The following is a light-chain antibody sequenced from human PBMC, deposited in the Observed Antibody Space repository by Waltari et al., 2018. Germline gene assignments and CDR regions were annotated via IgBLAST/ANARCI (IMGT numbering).Light chain of an antibody. Sequence: DIQMTQSPSTLAASVGDRVTITCRASQTIITWLAWYQQKPGKAPKFLIYKASSLESGVRSRFSGSGAGTEFSLTISSLQPDDSATYYCQQYYTYWTFGQGTKVDIK. CDR2: KAS. J-gene: IGKJ1*01. V-gene: IGKV1-5*03. CDR3: QQYYTYWT. CDR1: QTIITW.